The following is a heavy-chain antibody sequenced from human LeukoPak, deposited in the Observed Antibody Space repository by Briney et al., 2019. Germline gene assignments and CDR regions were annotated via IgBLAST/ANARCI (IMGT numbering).Heavy chain of an antibody. CDR3: TRGGTTFDY. D-gene: IGHD1-1*01. CDR2: IGAAFST. J-gene: IGHJ4*02. CDR1: GFSFRSYA. V-gene: IGHV3-23*01. Sequence: GGSLRLSCAASGFSFRSYAMSWARQAPGKGLEWVSSIGAAFSTYYADSVKGRFTISRDNAKNTLYLQMYSLRAEDTAIYYCTRGGTTFDYWGQGTLVTVSS.